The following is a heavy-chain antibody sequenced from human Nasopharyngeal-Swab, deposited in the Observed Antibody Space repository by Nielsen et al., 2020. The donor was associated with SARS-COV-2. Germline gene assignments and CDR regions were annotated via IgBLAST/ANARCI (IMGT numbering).Heavy chain of an antibody. CDR3: ARGESINSYYGMDV. V-gene: IGHV3-33*07. CDR1: GFTFSSYG. CDR2: IWYDGSDK. J-gene: IGHJ6*02. D-gene: IGHD2-21*01. Sequence: GGSLRLSCAASGFTFSSYGMYWVRQAPGKGLEWVAVIWYDGSDKFYAESVKGRFTISRDNFKNTLYLQMNSLRAEDTAVYYCARGESINSYYGMDVWGQGTTVTVSS.